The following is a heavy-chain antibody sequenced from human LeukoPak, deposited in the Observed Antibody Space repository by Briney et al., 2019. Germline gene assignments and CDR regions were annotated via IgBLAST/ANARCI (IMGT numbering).Heavy chain of an antibody. CDR2: IIPIFGTA. CDR3: AREKGLTGDYTLDDAFDI. V-gene: IGHV1-69*05. D-gene: IGHD7-27*01. Sequence: ASVKVSCKASGGTFSSYAISWVRQAPGQGLEWMGGIIPIFGTANYAQKFQGRVTITTDESTSTAYMELSSLRSEDTAVYYCAREKGLTGDYTLDDAFDIWGQGTMVTVSS. J-gene: IGHJ3*02. CDR1: GGTFSSYA.